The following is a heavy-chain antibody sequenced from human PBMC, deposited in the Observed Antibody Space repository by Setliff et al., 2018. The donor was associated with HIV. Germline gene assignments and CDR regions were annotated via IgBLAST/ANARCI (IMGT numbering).Heavy chain of an antibody. J-gene: IGHJ3*02. V-gene: IGHV1-8*03. CDR3: ARVRLSMVRGPFDAFDI. CDR1: GYTFTSYN. Sequence: GASVKVSCKASGYTFTSYNINWVRQATGQGLEWVQQATGRGLEWMGWMNPNSGNTDYAQKFQGRVTITRNTSISTAYMELSSLRSEDTAVYYCARVRLSMVRGPFDAFDIWGQGTMVTVSS. D-gene: IGHD3-10*01. CDR2: MNPNSGNT.